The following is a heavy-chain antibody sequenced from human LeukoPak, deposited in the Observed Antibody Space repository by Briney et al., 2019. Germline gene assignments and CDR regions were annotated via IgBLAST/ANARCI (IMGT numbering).Heavy chain of an antibody. V-gene: IGHV3-7*01. CDR1: GFTYSRYW. CDR3: ARDKPRGSYYGSISDS. J-gene: IGHJ4*02. D-gene: IGHD1-26*01. CDR2: IRDDGGEI. Sequence: PGGSLRLSCEASGFTYSRYWMSWVRQARGKGGEGVANIRDDGGEIYYVDSVKGRFTISRDNAKSSLFLQMNSLRAEDAAVYYCARDKPRGSYYGSISDSWGQGTLVTVSS.